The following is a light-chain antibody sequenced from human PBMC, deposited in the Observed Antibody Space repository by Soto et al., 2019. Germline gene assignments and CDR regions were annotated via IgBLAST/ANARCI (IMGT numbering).Light chain of an antibody. J-gene: IGLJ1*01. Sequence: QSALTQPRSVSGSPGQSVTISCTGSSSDVGGYNFVSWYQQHPGKAPKLMMYDVTRRPSGVPDRFSGSKSGNTASLTISGLQAEDEADYYCCSHAGSDIYVFGSGTKVTV. V-gene: IGLV2-11*01. CDR3: CSHAGSDIYV. CDR1: SSDVGGYNF. CDR2: DVT.